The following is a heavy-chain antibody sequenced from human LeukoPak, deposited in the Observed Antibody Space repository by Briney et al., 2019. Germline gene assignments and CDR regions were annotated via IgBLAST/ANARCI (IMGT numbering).Heavy chain of an antibody. CDR3: ARGGWAFGI. CDR1: GGSVSSYY. CDR2: IYYSGST. D-gene: IGHD3-10*01. Sequence: SETLSLTCTVSGGSVSSYYWSWIRQPPGKGLEWIGSIYYSGSTNYNPSLKSRVTISVDTSKNQFSLKLNSVPAADTAVYYCARGGWAFGIWGQGTMATVSS. V-gene: IGHV4-59*02. J-gene: IGHJ3*02.